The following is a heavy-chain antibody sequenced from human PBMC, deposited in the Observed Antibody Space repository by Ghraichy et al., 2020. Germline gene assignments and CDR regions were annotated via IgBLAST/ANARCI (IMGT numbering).Heavy chain of an antibody. Sequence: LSLTCAASGFTFSSYSMNWVRQAPGKGLEWVSSISSSSSYIYYADSVKGRFTISRDNAKNSLYLQMNSLRAEDTAVYYCARDIDYGDPRNYWGQGTLVTVSS. CDR3: ARDIDYGDPRNY. V-gene: IGHV3-21*01. D-gene: IGHD4-17*01. CDR1: GFTFSSYS. CDR2: ISSSSSYI. J-gene: IGHJ4*02.